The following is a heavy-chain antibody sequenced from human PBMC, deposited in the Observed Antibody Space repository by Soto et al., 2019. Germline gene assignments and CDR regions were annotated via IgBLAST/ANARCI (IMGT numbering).Heavy chain of an antibody. D-gene: IGHD6-13*01. CDR1: GFTFSSYA. CDR3: VNSRTAAAALDAFDI. Sequence: PGGSLRLSCSASGFTFSSYAMHWVRQAPGKGLEYVSAISSSGGSTYYADSVKGRFTISRDNSKNTLYLQMSSLRAEDTAVYYCVNSRTAAAALDAFDIWGQGTMVTVSS. J-gene: IGHJ3*02. V-gene: IGHV3-64D*08. CDR2: ISSSGGST.